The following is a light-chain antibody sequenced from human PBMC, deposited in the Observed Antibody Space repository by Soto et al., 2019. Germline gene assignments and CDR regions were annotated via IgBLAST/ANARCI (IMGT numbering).Light chain of an antibody. V-gene: IGKV1-33*01. CDR1: QDISHY. CDR3: QQYDDLPIT. CDR2: DAS. J-gene: IGKJ5*01. Sequence: DSQVTQSPSSLSASVRATVTITCQASQDISHYLNWYQQKPGKALKLLIYDASNLHPGVPSRFRGSGSGTEFSFNITSLQPEDVATYYCQQYDDLPITFGQGTRLEIK.